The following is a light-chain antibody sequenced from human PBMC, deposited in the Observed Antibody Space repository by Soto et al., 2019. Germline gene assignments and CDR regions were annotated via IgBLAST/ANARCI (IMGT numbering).Light chain of an antibody. Sequence: QSALTQPASVSGSPGQSITISCTGSSSDIGGYDYVSWYQQHPGKAPKLIIYDVTNRPSGVSNRFSGSKSGNTASLTISGLQAEDESDYYCSSYTTISTLVIFGGGPKLTVL. V-gene: IGLV2-14*01. J-gene: IGLJ2*01. CDR2: DVT. CDR3: SSYTTISTLVI. CDR1: SSDIGGYDY.